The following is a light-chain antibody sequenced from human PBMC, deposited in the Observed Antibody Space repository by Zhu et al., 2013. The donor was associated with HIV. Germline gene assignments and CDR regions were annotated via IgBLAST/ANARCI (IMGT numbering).Light chain of an antibody. V-gene: IGLV2-11*01. CDR2: DVT. J-gene: IGLJ2*01. Sequence: QSALTQPRSVSGSPGQSVTISCTGTRSDVGAYNYVSWYQQHPGRAPKLLISDVTRRPSGVPDRFSGSKSGDTASLTISRLQAEDEAHYYCYSYAGTYTLGIFGGGTKLTVL. CDR1: RSDVGAYNY. CDR3: YSYAGTYTLGI.